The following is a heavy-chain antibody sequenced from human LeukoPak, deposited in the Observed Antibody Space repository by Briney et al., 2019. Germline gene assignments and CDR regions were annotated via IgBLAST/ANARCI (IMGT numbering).Heavy chain of an antibody. CDR3: ARVKGQLWGASDY. J-gene: IGHJ4*02. D-gene: IGHD5-18*01. V-gene: IGHV4-34*01. CDR2: INHSGST. CDR1: GGSFSGYY. Sequence: SETLSLTCAVYGGSFSGYYWSWIRQPPGKGVEWIGEINHSGSTNYNPSLKSRVTISVDTSKNQFSLKLSSVTAADTAVYYCARVKGQLWGASDYWGQGTLVTVSS.